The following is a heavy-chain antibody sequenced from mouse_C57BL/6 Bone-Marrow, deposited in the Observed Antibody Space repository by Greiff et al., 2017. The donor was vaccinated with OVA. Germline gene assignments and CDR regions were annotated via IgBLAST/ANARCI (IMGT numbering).Heavy chain of an antibody. D-gene: IGHD1-1*01. CDR2: IWSGGST. Sequence: VQLQQSGPGLVQPSQSLSITCTVSGFSLTSYGVHWVRQSPGKGLEWLGVIWSGGSTDYNAAFISRLSISKDNSKSQVFCKMNSLQADDTAIYYCAIKWRITTGYAMDYWGQGTSVTVSS. CDR3: AIKWRITTGYAMDY. J-gene: IGHJ4*01. CDR1: GFSLTSYG. V-gene: IGHV2-2*01.